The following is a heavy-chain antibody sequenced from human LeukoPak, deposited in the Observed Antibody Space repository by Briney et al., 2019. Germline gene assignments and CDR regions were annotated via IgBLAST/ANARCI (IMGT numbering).Heavy chain of an antibody. Sequence: GGSLRLSCVASGFTFGTYGMHWVRQAPGKGLEWVAIIWHDGSKRYYGGSVKGRFTISRDNSKNTLYLQMNSPRAEDTAVYYCARDSGYYFDYWGQGTLVTVSS. CDR2: IWHDGSKR. CDR1: GFTFGTYG. V-gene: IGHV3-30*02. J-gene: IGHJ4*02. D-gene: IGHD2-21*01. CDR3: ARDSGYYFDY.